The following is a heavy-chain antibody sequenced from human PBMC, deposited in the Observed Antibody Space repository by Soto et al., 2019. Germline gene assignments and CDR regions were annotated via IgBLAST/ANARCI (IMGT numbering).Heavy chain of an antibody. D-gene: IGHD2-8*01. J-gene: IGHJ4*02. Sequence: QVQLVESGGGVVQPGRSLRLSCAASVFTFNRHAMHWVRQAPGKGLEWVAVISHDGRIKYYADSVKGRFTISRDNSMNTLDLLMNSLRAEDTAIYFCARVSGHVYATLHGPFDYWGQGTLVTVSS. CDR3: ARVSGHVYATLHGPFDY. V-gene: IGHV3-30*04. CDR2: ISHDGRIK. CDR1: VFTFNRHA.